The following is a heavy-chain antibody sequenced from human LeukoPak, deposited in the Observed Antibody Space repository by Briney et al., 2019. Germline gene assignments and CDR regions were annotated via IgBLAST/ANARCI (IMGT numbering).Heavy chain of an antibody. CDR2: ISTRSTYI. J-gene: IGHJ4*02. V-gene: IGHV3-21*01. CDR1: GFTFSNYN. CDR3: ARDVGDY. Sequence: AGGSLRLSCAASGFTFSNYNMNWVRQAPGKGLEWVSCISTRSTYIYYADSVKGRFTISRDNAKSSLYLQMNSLRDEDTAVYYCARDVGDYWGQGTLVTVSS.